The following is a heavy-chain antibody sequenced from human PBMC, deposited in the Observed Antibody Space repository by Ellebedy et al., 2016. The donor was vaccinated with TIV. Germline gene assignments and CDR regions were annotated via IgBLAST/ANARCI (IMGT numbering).Heavy chain of an antibody. CDR3: ARDGACGGDCYGDNY. Sequence: AASVKVSCKASGYTFTGYYIHWVRPAPGQGLEWMGWINPKNGGTNYAQKFQGRVTMTRDTSISTAYMELSWLRSDDTAVYYCARDGACGGDCYGDNYWGQGSLVTVSS. CDR1: GYTFTGYY. J-gene: IGHJ4*02. V-gene: IGHV1-2*02. D-gene: IGHD2-21*02. CDR2: INPKNGGT.